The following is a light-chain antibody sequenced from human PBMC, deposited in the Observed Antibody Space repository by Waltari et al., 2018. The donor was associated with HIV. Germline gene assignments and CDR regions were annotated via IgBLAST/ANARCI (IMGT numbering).Light chain of an antibody. CDR2: EVS. V-gene: IGLV2-14*01. Sequence: QSALTQPASVSGSPGPSITISCTGTSSDVGGYNYVSWYQQHPAKPPKLMIYEVSNRPAGVSKRCSGSKSGNTASLTISWLQAEDEADYYCSSYTRSSTHVVFGGGTKLTVL. J-gene: IGLJ2*01. CDR1: SSDVGGYNY. CDR3: SSYTRSSTHVV.